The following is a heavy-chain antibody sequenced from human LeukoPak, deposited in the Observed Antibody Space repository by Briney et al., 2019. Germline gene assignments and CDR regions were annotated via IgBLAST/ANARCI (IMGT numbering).Heavy chain of an antibody. CDR3: ARLGFYSSGSLAD. CDR1: SFTFSNYW. V-gene: IGHV3-7*01. Sequence: PRGSLRLSCSASSFTFSNYWMSWVRQAPGKGLEWVANIKQDGSEKFYVDSVKGRFTISRDNAKNSLYLQMNSLRAEDTAVYYCARLGFYSSGSLADWGQGTLVTVSS. J-gene: IGHJ4*02. CDR2: IKQDGSEK. D-gene: IGHD6-19*01.